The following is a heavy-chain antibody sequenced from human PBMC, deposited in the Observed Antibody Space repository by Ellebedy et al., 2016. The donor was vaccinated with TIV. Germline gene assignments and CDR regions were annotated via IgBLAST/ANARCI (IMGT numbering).Heavy chain of an antibody. Sequence: MPSETLSLTCAVSGGSISSSYWTRIRQPPGKALEWIGYFYYSGNTNYSPSLKSRVIISVDTSKNQVSLKLSSVTAADTAVYFCATYNMGRLDYWGQGTLVTVSS. V-gene: IGHV4-59*08. CDR3: ATYNMGRLDY. J-gene: IGHJ4*02. D-gene: IGHD1-1*01. CDR1: GGSISSSY. CDR2: FYYSGNT.